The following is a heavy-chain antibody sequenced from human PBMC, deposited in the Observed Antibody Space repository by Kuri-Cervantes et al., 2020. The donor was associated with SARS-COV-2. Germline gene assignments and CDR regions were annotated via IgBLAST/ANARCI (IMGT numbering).Heavy chain of an antibody. CDR2: ISGSGGST. CDR1: GFTFSSYA. CDR3: ARAVTGAKYYYYYYMDV. J-gene: IGHJ6*03. D-gene: IGHD6-25*01. Sequence: GGSLRLSCAASGFTFSSYAMSWVRQAPGKGLEWVSAISGSGGSTYYADSVKGRFTISRDNSKNTLYLQMNSLRAEDTAVYYCARAVTGAKYYYYYYMDVWGKGTTVTVSS. V-gene: IGHV3-23*01.